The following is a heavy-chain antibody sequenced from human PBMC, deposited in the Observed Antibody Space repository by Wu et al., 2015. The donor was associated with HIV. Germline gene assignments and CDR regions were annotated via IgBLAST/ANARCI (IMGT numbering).Heavy chain of an antibody. J-gene: IGHJ2*01. CDR1: YILTSYP. V-gene: IGHV1-18*01. D-gene: IGHD3-10*01. CDR3: ARVQFDPKYYTYFDL. Sequence: LVQSGPEAKRPGASVKVSCKASYILTSYPIGWVRQAPSQRLEWMGWMNPKNGYVKSAQRFQDRITMSTNNSAHTAYMELRSLTSDDTAIYFCARVQFDPKYYTYFDLWGQGTLVTVSS. CDR2: MNPKNGYV.